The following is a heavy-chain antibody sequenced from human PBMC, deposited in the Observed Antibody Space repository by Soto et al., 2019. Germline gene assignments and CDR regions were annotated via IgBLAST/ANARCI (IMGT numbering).Heavy chain of an antibody. CDR3: ARESTDTRRVGFDY. CDR2: IYYSGST. CDR1: GGSISSDY. J-gene: IGHJ4*02. Sequence: PSETLSLTCTVSGGSISSDYWSWIRQPPGKGLEWIGYIYYSGSTNYNPSLKSRVTISVDTSKNQFSLKLSSVTAADTAVYYCARESTDTRRVGFDYWGQGTLVTVSS. D-gene: IGHD2-2*01. V-gene: IGHV4-59*01.